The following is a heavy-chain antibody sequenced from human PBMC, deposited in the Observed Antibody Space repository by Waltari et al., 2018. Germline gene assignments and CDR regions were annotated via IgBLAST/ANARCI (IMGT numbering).Heavy chain of an antibody. V-gene: IGHV4-59*11. CDR2: IYYSGST. CDR3: ARESAGLRAFDI. D-gene: IGHD3-10*01. CDR1: GGSISSHY. Sequence: QVQLQESGPGLVKPSETLSLTCPVSGGSISSHYWSWLRQPPGKGLEWIGYIYYSGSTNYNPSLKSRVTISVDTSKNQFSLKLSSVTAADTAVYYCARESAGLRAFDIWGQGTMVTVSS. J-gene: IGHJ3*02.